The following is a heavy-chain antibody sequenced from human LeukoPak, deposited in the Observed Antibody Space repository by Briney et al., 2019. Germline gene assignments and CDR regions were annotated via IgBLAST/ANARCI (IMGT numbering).Heavy chain of an antibody. CDR2: IKSKTDGGTT. CDR3: TTDPGVPSAYPSYFDY. D-gene: IGHD3-10*01. CDR1: GFTFSNAW. Sequence: PGGSLRLSCAASGFTFSNAWMSWVRQAPGKGLEWVGRIKSKTDGGTTDYAAPVKGRFTISRDDSKNTLHLQMNSLKTEDTAVYYCTTDPGVPSAYPSYFDYWGQGTLVTVSP. J-gene: IGHJ4*02. V-gene: IGHV3-15*01.